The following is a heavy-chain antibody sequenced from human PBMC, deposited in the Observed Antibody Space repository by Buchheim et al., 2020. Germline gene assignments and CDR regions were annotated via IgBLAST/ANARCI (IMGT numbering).Heavy chain of an antibody. J-gene: IGHJ4*02. CDR1: GFTFSSYA. D-gene: IGHD2-21*02. Sequence: EVQLVESGGGLVQPGGSLRLSCAASGFTFSSYAMSWVREAPGKGLEWVSAISGSGGSAYYADSVKGRFTISRDNSKTKLYLQMNSLRAEDTAVYYCAKGAAYCGGDCYSGYFDYWGQGTL. CDR3: AKGAAYCGGDCYSGYFDY. CDR2: ISGSGGSA. V-gene: IGHV3-23*04.